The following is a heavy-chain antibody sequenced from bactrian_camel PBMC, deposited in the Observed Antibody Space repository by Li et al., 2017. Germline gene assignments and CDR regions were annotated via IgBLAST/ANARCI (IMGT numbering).Heavy chain of an antibody. D-gene: IGHD5*01. CDR1: GYTYSMFS. V-gene: IGHV3S42*01. J-gene: IGHJ6*01. Sequence: VQLVESGGGSVQAGGSLRLTCKASGYTYSMFSMGWFRQAPGKEREGIAAIGPDGATTSYADSVKGRFTISQDNAKPVNTLILQMNSLKPEDTAIYYCAATTFRPNMPTMPRPRDIAYWGQGTQVTVS. CDR2: IGPDGATT. CDR3: AATTFRPNMPTMPRPRDIAY.